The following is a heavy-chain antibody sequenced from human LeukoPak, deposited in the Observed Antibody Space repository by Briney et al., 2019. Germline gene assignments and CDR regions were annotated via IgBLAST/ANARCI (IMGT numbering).Heavy chain of an antibody. D-gene: IGHD2-15*01. CDR2: ISGSGGST. V-gene: IGHV3-23*01. CDR3: ARDKHGCSGGSCYQPVVY. CDR1: GFTFSSYA. Sequence: QAGGSLRLSCAASGFTFSSYAMSWVRQAPGKGLEWVSAISGSGGSTYCADSVKGRFTISRDNSKNTLYLQMNSLRAEDTAVYYCARDKHGCSGGSCYQPVVYWGQGTLVTVSS. J-gene: IGHJ4*02.